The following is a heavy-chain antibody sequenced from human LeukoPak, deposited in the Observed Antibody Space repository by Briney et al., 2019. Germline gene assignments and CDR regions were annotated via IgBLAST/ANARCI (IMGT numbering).Heavy chain of an antibody. D-gene: IGHD3-10*01. Sequence: GGSLRLSCAASGFTFSSYAMNWVRQAPGKGLEWVSSISSTGSYMSYADSVKGRFTISRDNGKNTLYLQMNSLRVEDTAVYYCSGSYQGHYWGQGTLVTVSS. J-gene: IGHJ4*02. V-gene: IGHV3-21*01. CDR2: ISSTGSYM. CDR3: SGSYQGHY. CDR1: GFTFSSYA.